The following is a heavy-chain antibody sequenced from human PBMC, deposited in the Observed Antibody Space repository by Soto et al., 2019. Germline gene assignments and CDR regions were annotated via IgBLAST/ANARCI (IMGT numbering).Heavy chain of an antibody. CDR2: IIPIFGTA. Sequence: SVKVSCKASGGTFSNFPISWVRQAPGQGLEWMGGIIPIFGTANYAQKFQGRVTITADKSTSTAYMELSSLRSEDTAVYYCASPVYCSSTSCYRFNRYYGMDVWGQGTTGTVSS. J-gene: IGHJ6*02. CDR3: ASPVYCSSTSCYRFNRYYGMDV. V-gene: IGHV1-69*06. CDR1: GGTFSNFP. D-gene: IGHD2-2*01.